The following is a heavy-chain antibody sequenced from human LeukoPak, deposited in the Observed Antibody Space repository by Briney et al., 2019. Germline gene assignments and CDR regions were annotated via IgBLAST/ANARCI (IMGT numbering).Heavy chain of an antibody. CDR1: GFTFSSYG. V-gene: IGHV3-30*02. CDR2: IRYDGSSK. J-gene: IGHJ4*02. Sequence: GGSLRLSCAASGFTFSSYGMHWVRQAPGKGLEWVAFIRYDGSSKYYADSVKGRFTISRDNSKNTLYLQMNSLRAEDTAVYYCAKSVSLVTYFDYWGQGTLVTVSS. CDR3: AKSVSLVTYFDY. D-gene: IGHD1-26*01.